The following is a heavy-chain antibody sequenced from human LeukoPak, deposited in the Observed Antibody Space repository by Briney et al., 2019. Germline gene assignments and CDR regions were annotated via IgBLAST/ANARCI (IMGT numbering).Heavy chain of an antibody. CDR1: GGSFSGYY. CDR2: INHSGST. D-gene: IGHD3-22*01. Sequence: SETLSLTCAVYGGSFSGYYWSWIRQPPGKGLEWIGEINHSGSTNYNPSLKSRVTISVDRSKNQFSLKLSSVTAADTAVYYCARAYGYYSPFDYWGQGTLVTVSS. V-gene: IGHV4-34*01. CDR3: ARAYGYYSPFDY. J-gene: IGHJ4*02.